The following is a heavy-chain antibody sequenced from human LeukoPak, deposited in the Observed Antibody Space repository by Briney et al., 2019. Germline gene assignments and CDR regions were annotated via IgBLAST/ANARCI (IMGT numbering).Heavy chain of an antibody. D-gene: IGHD6-19*01. V-gene: IGHV3-21*01. J-gene: IGHJ3*02. CDR1: GFTFSSYS. Sequence: PGGSLRLSCAASGFTFSSYSMNWVRQAPGKGLEWVSSISSSSSYIYYADSVKGRFTISRDNAKNSLYLQMNSLRAEDTAVYYCARGLQENLAWLQAFSAFDIWGQGQWSPSLQ. CDR3: ARGLQENLAWLQAFSAFDI. CDR2: ISSSSSYI.